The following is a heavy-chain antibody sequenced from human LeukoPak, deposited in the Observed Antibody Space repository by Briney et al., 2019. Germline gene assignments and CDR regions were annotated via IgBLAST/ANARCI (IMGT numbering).Heavy chain of an antibody. Sequence: PGRSLRLSCAASGFTFSSYGMYWVRQAPGKGLEWVAVIWYDGSNKYYADSVKGRFTISRDNSKNTLYLQMNSLRAEDTAVYYCARGYSYGSYYFDYWGQGTLVTVSS. V-gene: IGHV3-33*01. D-gene: IGHD5-18*01. J-gene: IGHJ4*02. CDR3: ARGYSYGSYYFDY. CDR1: GFTFSSYG. CDR2: IWYDGSNK.